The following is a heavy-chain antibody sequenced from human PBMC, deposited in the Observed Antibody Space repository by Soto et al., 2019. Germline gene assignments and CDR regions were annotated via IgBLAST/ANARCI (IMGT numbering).Heavy chain of an antibody. J-gene: IGHJ6*02. CDR3: ARNQPQRYCSGGTCRPAYGMDV. V-gene: IGHV4-39*01. Sequence: QLQESGPGLVKSSETLSLTCTVSGGSISSDSFYWAWIRQPPGKGLEWIGIIYYSGDTYYNPSLAGQLTMSVDTSNQFSLTLRSVTAADTALYYCARNQPQRYCSGGTCRPAYGMDVWGQGTTVIVSS. CDR1: GGSISSDSFY. D-gene: IGHD2-15*01. CDR2: IYYSGDT.